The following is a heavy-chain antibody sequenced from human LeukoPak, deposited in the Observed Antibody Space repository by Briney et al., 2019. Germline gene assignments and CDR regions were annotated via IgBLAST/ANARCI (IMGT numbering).Heavy chain of an antibody. V-gene: IGHV1-69*01. Sequence: GSSVTVSCTASGGTFSSYAISWVRQAPGQGLEWMGGIIPIFGTANYAQKFQGRVTITADESTSTAYMELSSLRSEDTAAYYCARLGRQESEYSSSPGDYWGQGTLVTVSS. J-gene: IGHJ4*02. D-gene: IGHD6-6*01. CDR1: GGTFSSYA. CDR3: ARLGRQESEYSSSPGDY. CDR2: IIPIFGTA.